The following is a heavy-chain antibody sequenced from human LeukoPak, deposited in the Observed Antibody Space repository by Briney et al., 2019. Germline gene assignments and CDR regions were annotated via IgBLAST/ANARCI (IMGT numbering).Heavy chain of an antibody. D-gene: IGHD2-15*01. J-gene: IGHJ6*02. Sequence: SVKVSCKASGYTFTSYAFSWVRQAPGQGLEWMGRITPIVDIATYTQKFQGRVTITADKSTSTAYMELSSLRSEDTAVYYCASGLGFCSGSDCTNLEKDYYYGMNVWGQGTTVTVSS. V-gene: IGHV1-69*04. CDR1: GYTFTSYA. CDR2: ITPIVDIA. CDR3: ASGLGFCSGSDCTNLEKDYYYGMNV.